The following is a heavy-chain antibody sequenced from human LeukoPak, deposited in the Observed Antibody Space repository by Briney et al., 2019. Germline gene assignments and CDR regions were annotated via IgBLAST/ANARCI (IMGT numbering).Heavy chain of an antibody. V-gene: IGHV4-34*01. J-gene: IGHJ3*02. CDR2: INHSGST. CDR3: ARSDYGDYGGAFDI. D-gene: IGHD4-17*01. CDR1: GGSFSGYY. Sequence: KSSETLSLTCAVYGGSFSGYYWSWIRQPPGKGLEWIGEINHSGSTNYNPSLKSRVTISVDTSKNQFSLQLNSVTPEDTAVYYCARSDYGDYGGAFDIWGQGTMVTVPS.